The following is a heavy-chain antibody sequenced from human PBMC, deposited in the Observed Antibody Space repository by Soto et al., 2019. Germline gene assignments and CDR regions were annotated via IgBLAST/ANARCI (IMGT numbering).Heavy chain of an antibody. CDR3: ASTLDF. CDR2: ISYDGSNK. V-gene: IGHV3-30-3*01. Sequence: GGSLRLSCAASGFTFSSYAMHWVRQAPGKGLEWVAVISYDGSNKYYADSVKGRFTISRDNSKNTLYLQMNSLRADDTAVYYCASTLDFWGQGTTVTVSS. J-gene: IGHJ6*02. CDR1: GFTFSSYA.